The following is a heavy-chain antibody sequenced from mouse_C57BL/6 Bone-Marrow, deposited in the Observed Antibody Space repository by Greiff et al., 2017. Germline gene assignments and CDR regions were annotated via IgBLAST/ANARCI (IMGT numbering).Heavy chain of an antibody. Sequence: QVQLKESGAELARPGASVKLSCKASGYTFTSYGISWVKQRPGQGLEWIGEIYPRSGNTYYNEKFKGKATLTADKSSSTAYMELRSLTSEDSAVDFFARSRYGYNHYWGQGTTLTGSS. J-gene: IGHJ2*01. CDR3: ARSRYGYNHY. CDR1: GYTFTSYG. V-gene: IGHV1-81*01. D-gene: IGHD2-2*01. CDR2: IYPRSGNT.